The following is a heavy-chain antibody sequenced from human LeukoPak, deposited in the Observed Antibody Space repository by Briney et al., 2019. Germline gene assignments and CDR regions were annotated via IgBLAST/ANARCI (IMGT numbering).Heavy chain of an antibody. CDR2: INHSGST. Sequence: SSETLSLTCAVYGGSFSGYYWSWIRQPPGKGLEWIGEINHSGSTNYNPSLKSRVTISVDTSKNQFSLKLSSVTAADTAVYYCARRITIFGVARDWGQGTLVTVSS. D-gene: IGHD3-3*01. J-gene: IGHJ4*02. V-gene: IGHV4-34*01. CDR3: ARRITIFGVARD. CDR1: GGSFSGYY.